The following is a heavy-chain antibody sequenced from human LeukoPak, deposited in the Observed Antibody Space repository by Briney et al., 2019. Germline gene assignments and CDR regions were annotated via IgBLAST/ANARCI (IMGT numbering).Heavy chain of an antibody. D-gene: IGHD3-22*01. J-gene: IGHJ1*01. CDR2: IKRDGTT. CDR3: ARAPSEIGGYYPEYFRH. V-gene: IGHV3-74*01. CDR1: GFTFSSYW. Sequence: GGSLRLSCAASGFTFSSYWMHWVRQAPGKGLVWVSRIKRDGTTTYADSVKGRFTISRDNAKNTLSLQMNSLRAEDTGVYYCARAPSEIGGYYPEYFRHWGQGTLVTVSS.